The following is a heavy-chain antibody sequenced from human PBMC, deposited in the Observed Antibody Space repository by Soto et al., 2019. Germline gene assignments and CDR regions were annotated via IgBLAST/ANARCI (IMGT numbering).Heavy chain of an antibody. Sequence: GGSVKVSCKASGGTFSSYAISWVRQANGQGLEGMGGIIPICGTANYAQKFQGRVTITADKSTSTAYMELSSLRSEDTAVYYCASNTYYDFWSGYFTGPYYYGMDVWGQGTTVTVSS. J-gene: IGHJ6*02. CDR3: ASNTYYDFWSGYFTGPYYYGMDV. CDR2: IIPICGTA. D-gene: IGHD3-3*01. V-gene: IGHV1-69*06. CDR1: GGTFSSYA.